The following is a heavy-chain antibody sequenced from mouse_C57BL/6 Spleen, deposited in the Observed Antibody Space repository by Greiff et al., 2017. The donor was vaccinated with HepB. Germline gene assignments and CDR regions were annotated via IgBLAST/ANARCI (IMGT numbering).Heavy chain of an antibody. CDR2: IYPRSGNT. CDR1: GYTFTSYG. CDR3: ARSGLLRYLTDV. J-gene: IGHJ1*03. Sequence: QVHVKQSGAELARPGASVKLSCKASGYTFTSYGISWVKQRTGQGLEWIGEIYPRSGNTYYNEKFKGKATLTADKSSSTAYMELRSLTSEDSAVYFCARSGLLRYLTDVWGTGTTVTVSS. D-gene: IGHD1-1*01. V-gene: IGHV1-81*01.